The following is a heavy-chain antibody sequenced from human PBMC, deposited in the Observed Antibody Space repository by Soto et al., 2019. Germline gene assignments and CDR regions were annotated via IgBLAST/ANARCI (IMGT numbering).Heavy chain of an antibody. D-gene: IGHD2-21*02. CDR2: ISGSGGST. J-gene: IGHJ5*02. Sequence: DGSLRLSCSASGFTFSNYAINWVRQAPGKGPEWVSAISGSGGSTYYADSVKGRFTIFMDNSKNTLYLQINSLRAENMAVYYCTITALQGTLPSQYLLDPWGEGTLVTVSS. CDR3: TITALQGTLPSQYLLDP. CDR1: GFTFSNYA. V-gene: IGHV3-23*01.